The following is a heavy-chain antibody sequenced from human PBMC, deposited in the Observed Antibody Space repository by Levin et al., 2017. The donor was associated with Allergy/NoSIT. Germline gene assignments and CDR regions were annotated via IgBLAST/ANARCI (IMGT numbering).Heavy chain of an antibody. Sequence: GGSLRLSCAASGVTLSTYGVSWVRQAPGRGLEWASAISGTTDATFYADSVKGRFTIFRDNSKNTVYLQMDDLRDEDTAIYYCAHSDGYYEPEWGQGTLVTVSS. CDR1: GVTLSTYG. CDR3: AHSDGYYEPE. V-gene: IGHV3-23*01. J-gene: IGHJ4*02. D-gene: IGHD5-24*01. CDR2: ISGTTDAT.